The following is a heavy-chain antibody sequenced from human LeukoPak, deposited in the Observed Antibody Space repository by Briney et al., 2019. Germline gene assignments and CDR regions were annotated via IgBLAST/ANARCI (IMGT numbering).Heavy chain of an antibody. V-gene: IGHV3-64*01. CDR3: ARERAFYYFDY. CDR1: GFTFTTYT. CDR2: VVGNGGTT. Sequence: GGSMRLSCAASGFTFTTYTIHWVRQAPGQGLEYVSAVVGNGGTTYYANSVKGRFTISRDNSKNTVYLQMGSLRAEDTAVYYCARERAFYYFDYWGQGALVTVSS. J-gene: IGHJ4*02.